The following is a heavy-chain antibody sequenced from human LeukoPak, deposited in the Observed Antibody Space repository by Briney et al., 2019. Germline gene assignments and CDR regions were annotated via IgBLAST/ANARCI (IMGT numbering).Heavy chain of an antibody. D-gene: IGHD3-22*01. V-gene: IGHV3-23*01. J-gene: IGHJ4*02. CDR2: ISGSGGST. CDR1: GFTFSSYG. Sequence: GGSLRLSCAASGFTFSSYGMHWVRQAPGKGLEWVSGISGSGGSTYYADSVKGRFTISRDNPKNTLYLQMNSLRAEDTAVYYCAKAHLDSSGYYRFDYWGQGTLVTVSS. CDR3: AKAHLDSSGYYRFDY.